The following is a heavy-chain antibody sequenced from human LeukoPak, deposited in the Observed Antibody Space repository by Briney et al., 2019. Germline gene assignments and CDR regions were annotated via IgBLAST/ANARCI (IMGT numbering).Heavy chain of an antibody. J-gene: IGHJ4*02. CDR2: ISGSGGST. CDR3: AKDLEWELATFDY. V-gene: IGHV3-23*01. Sequence: GGSLRLSCAASGFTFSSYAMSWVRQAPGKGLEWVSAISGSGGSTYYADSVKGRFTISRDNSQDTLYLQMNSLRAEDTAVYYCAKDLEWELATFDYWGQGTLVTVSS. D-gene: IGHD1-26*01. CDR1: GFTFSSYA.